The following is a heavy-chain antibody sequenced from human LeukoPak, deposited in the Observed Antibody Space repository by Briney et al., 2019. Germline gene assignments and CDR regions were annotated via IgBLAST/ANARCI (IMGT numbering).Heavy chain of an antibody. V-gene: IGHV1-2*02. Sequence: ASVKVSCKASGYTFTGYYIHWVRQAPGQGLEWMGWINPNSGGTNYAQNFQGRVAMTRDTSISTVYMELSRLQSDDTAVFYCARDRLRLGYERTNWFDPWGQGTLVTVSS. CDR3: ARDRLRLGYERTNWFDP. CDR1: GYTFTGYY. CDR2: INPNSGGT. D-gene: IGHD2-15*01. J-gene: IGHJ5*02.